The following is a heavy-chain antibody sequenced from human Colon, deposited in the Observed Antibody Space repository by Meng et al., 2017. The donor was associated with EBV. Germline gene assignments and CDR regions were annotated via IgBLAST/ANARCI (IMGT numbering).Heavy chain of an antibody. J-gene: IGHJ5*02. CDR2: IPHRGSS. V-gene: IGHV4-4*02. Sequence: QVQLREPGPRLGKPAATLSLTCAVSGDSITNHNWWAWVRQPPGKGLEWIGEIPHRGSSAYNPSLKSRVSMSIDKSKNQFSLKLTSVTAADTAVYYCARVSGRSFDPWGQGTLVTVSS. CDR1: GDSITNHNW. CDR3: ARVSGRSFDP. D-gene: IGHD3-10*01.